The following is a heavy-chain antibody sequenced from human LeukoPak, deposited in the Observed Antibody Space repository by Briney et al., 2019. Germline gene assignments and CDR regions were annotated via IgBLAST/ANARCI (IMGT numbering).Heavy chain of an antibody. V-gene: IGHV1-69*06. CDR2: IIPIFGTA. D-gene: IGHD6-13*01. J-gene: IGHJ6*03. CDR3: ARDVAYVAEQQLEHYYYYYMDV. Sequence: GASVKVSCKASGGTFSSYAISWVRQAPGQGLEWMGGIIPIFGTANYAQKFQGRVTITADKSTSTAYMELSSLRSEDTAVYYCARDVAYVAEQQLEHYYYYYMDVWGKGTTVTVSS. CDR1: GGTFSSYA.